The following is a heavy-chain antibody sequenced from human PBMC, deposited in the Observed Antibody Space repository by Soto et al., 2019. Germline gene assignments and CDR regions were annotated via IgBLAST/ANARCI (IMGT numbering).Heavy chain of an antibody. CDR2: MNPNSGNT. Sequence: ASVKVSCKVSGYTFTGYDINWVRQATGQGLEWTGWMNPNSGNTGYAQKFQGRVTMTRDTSISTAYMELSSLRSEDTAVYYCARARFYYYYGMDVWGQGXTVTVYS. J-gene: IGHJ6*02. CDR3: ARARFYYYYGMDV. V-gene: IGHV1-8*01. D-gene: IGHD3-16*01. CDR1: GYTFTGYD.